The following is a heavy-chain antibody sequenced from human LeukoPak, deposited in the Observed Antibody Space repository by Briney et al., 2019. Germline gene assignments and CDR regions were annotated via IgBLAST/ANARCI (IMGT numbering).Heavy chain of an antibody. CDR2: ISAYNGNT. CDR1: GYTFTSYG. D-gene: IGHD6-19*01. CDR3: ACTGIAVAGPFDY. Sequence: ASVTVSCKASGYTFTSYGISWVRQAPGQGLEWMGWISAYNGNTNYAQKFQGRVTITADKSTSTAYMELSSLRSEDTAVYYCACTGIAVAGPFDYWGRGTLVTVSS. V-gene: IGHV1-18*01. J-gene: IGHJ4*02.